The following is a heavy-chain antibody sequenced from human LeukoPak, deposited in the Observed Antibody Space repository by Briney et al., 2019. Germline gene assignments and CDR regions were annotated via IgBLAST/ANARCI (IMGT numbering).Heavy chain of an antibody. CDR2: MYPRDGST. V-gene: IGHV1-46*01. CDR3: ARDQEGFDY. CDR1: GYTFTSNY. J-gene: IGHJ4*02. Sequence: GASVKVSCKASGYTFTSNYIHWVRQAPGQGLEWMGMMYPRDGSTSYAQKFQGRVTVTRDTSTSTVHMELSGLRSEDTAVYYCARDQEGFDYWGQGTLVTVSS.